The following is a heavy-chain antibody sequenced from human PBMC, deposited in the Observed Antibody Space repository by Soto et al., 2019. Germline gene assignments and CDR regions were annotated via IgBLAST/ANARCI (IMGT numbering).Heavy chain of an antibody. CDR3: AREAYGDYSFDY. J-gene: IGHJ4*02. Sequence: PSDTLSLTCTVSGGSVSSGSYYWSWIRQPPGKGLEWIGYIYYSGSTNYNPSLKSRVTISVDTSKNQFSLKLSSVTAADTAVYYCAREAYGDYSFDYWGQGPLVTVSS. D-gene: IGHD4-17*01. V-gene: IGHV4-61*01. CDR2: IYYSGST. CDR1: GGSVSSGSYY.